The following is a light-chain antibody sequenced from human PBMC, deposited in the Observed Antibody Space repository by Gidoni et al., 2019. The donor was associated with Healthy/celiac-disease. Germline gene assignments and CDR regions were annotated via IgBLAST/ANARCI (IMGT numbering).Light chain of an antibody. J-gene: IGLJ3*02. CDR1: SSNIGAGYD. V-gene: IGLV1-40*01. CDR2: GNS. CDR3: QSYDSSLSGSV. Sequence: QSVLTQPPSVSGAPGPRVTISCTGSSSNIGAGYDVHWYQQLPGTAPKLLIQGNSNRPSGVPDRVSGSKSGTSASLAITGLQAEDEADYYCQSYDSSLSGSVFGGGTKLTVL.